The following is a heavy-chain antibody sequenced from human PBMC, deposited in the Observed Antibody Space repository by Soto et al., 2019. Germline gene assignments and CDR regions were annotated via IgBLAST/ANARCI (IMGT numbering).Heavy chain of an antibody. D-gene: IGHD2-2*01. CDR1: GYIFASYG. V-gene: IGHV1-18*01. CDR2: ISAYNGHT. CDR3: ARDQGVVVIGRSDVFDF. J-gene: IGHJ3*01. Sequence: ASVKVSCKTSGYIFASYGVSWVRQAPGQGLEWMGWISAYNGHTNYEQKFQGRLTMTTDTSTSTAYMELRNLRSDDTAVYYCARDQGVVVIGRSDVFDFWGQGTMVTVSS.